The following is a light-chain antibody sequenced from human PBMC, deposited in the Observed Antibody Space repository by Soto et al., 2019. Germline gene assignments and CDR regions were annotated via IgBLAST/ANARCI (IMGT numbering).Light chain of an antibody. CDR1: SGSIASNY. CDR2: EDN. Sequence: NFMLTQPHSVSESPGKTVTISCTRSSGSIASNYVQWYQQRPGSAPTTVIYEDNQRPSGVPDRFSGSIDSSSNPASLTISGLKTEDEADYYCQSYDSSSLAVFGGGTQLTVL. CDR3: QSYDSSSLAV. V-gene: IGLV6-57*04. J-gene: IGLJ7*01.